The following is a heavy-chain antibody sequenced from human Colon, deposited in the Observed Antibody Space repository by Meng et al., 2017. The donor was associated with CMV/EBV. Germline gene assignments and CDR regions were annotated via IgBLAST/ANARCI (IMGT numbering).Heavy chain of an antibody. V-gene: IGHV3-53*01. CDR1: GFTGMSYY. CDR3: ASDYYDSSGYPVVLGY. Sequence: GFTGMSYYMSLVCQAPGKWWEWVATIYSAGSTYYADSVKGRFSISRDYSKNTLYLQMNSLRAEDTAVYYCASDYYDSSGYPVVLGYWGQGPLLPLSS. CDR2: IYSAGST. J-gene: IGHJ1*01. D-gene: IGHD3-22*01.